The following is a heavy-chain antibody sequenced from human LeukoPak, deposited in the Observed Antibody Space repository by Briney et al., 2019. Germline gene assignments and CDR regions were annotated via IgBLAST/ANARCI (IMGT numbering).Heavy chain of an antibody. Sequence: SETLSLTCTVSGVSMSSSPYYWGWIRQPPGKGLEWVGTIYDSGNTNYNPSLRSRLTISVDTSRNQFSLKLSSVTAADTAVYYCARHDCDSSRCSVNWFDPWGQGTLVTVSS. D-gene: IGHD2/OR15-2a*01. CDR1: GVSMSSSPYY. V-gene: IGHV4-39*01. J-gene: IGHJ5*02. CDR2: IYDSGNT. CDR3: ARHDCDSSRCSVNWFDP.